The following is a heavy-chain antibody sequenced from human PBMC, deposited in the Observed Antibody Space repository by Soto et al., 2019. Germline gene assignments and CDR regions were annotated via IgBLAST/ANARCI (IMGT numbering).Heavy chain of an antibody. D-gene: IGHD2-2*02. J-gene: IGHJ4*02. Sequence: GGSLRLSCAASGFTFSSYAMSWVRQAPGKGLEWVANIKQDGSEKYYVDSVKGRFTISRDNAKNSLYLQMNSLRAEDTAVYYCARDPKPQYCSSTSCYTRFDYWGQGTLVTVSS. CDR1: GFTFSSYA. CDR3: ARDPKPQYCSSTSCYTRFDY. V-gene: IGHV3-7*01. CDR2: IKQDGSEK.